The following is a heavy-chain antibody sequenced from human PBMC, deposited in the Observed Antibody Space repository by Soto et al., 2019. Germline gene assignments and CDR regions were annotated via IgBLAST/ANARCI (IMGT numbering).Heavy chain of an antibody. V-gene: IGHV3-15*07. J-gene: IGHJ6*02. CDR2: IKSKTDGGTT. CDR3: TTRPPPDYYDSSGYYEGVYYYYGMDV. Sequence: GGSLRLSCAASGFTFSNAWMNWVRQAPGKGLEWVGRIKSKTDGGTTDYAAPVKGRFTIARDDSKTTLYLQMNSLKTEDTAVYYCTTRPPPDYYDSSGYYEGVYYYYGMDVWGQGTTVTVSS. CDR1: GFTFSNAW. D-gene: IGHD3-22*01.